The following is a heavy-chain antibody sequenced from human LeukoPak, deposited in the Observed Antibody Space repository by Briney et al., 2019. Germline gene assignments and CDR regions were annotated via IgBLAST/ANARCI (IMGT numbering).Heavy chain of an antibody. D-gene: IGHD3-9*01. V-gene: IGHV3-21*01. CDR1: GFTFSSYG. CDR3: ARGSYKYYDILTGYYSPSGFDY. J-gene: IGHJ4*02. CDR2: ISSSSSYI. Sequence: GGSLRLSCAASGFTFSSYGMHWVRQAPGKGLEWVSSISSSSSYIYYADSVKGRFTISRDNAKNSLYLQMNSLRAEDTAVYYCARGSYKYYDILTGYYSPSGFDYWGQGTLVTVSS.